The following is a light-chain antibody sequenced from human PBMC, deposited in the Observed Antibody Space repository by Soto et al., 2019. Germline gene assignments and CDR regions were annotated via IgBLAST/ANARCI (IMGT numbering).Light chain of an antibody. J-gene: IGKJ3*01. CDR3: QQSYNTLT. Sequence: DIQMTQSPSSLSASVGDRITITCRASQSISSYLNWYQQKPRKAPKLLIYATSNLESGVPSRFSGTGSGTDFTLTISSLQPEDLATYYCQQSYNTLTFGPGTKVDIK. CDR2: ATS. CDR1: QSISSY. V-gene: IGKV1-39*01.